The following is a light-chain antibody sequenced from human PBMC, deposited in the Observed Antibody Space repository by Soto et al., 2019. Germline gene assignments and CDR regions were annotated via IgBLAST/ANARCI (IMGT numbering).Light chain of an antibody. CDR3: SSYTRGSTLVV. Sequence: QSALTQPASVSGSPGQSITISCTGSSSDVGAYNYVSWYQQHPGKAPRLMIYEVTNRPSGVSNRFSGSKSGNTASLTISGLRAEDEADYSCSSYTRGSTLVVFGGGTKVTVL. V-gene: IGLV2-14*01. J-gene: IGLJ2*01. CDR2: EVT. CDR1: SSDVGAYNY.